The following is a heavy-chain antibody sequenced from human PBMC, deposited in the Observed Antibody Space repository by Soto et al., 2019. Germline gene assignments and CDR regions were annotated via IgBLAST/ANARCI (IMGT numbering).Heavy chain of an antibody. J-gene: IGHJ4*02. D-gene: IGHD5-12*01. CDR1: GGSISSGGYY. Sequence: QVQLQESGPGLVKPSQTLSLTCTVSGGSISSGGYYWSWIRQHPGKGLEWIGYIYYSGSTYYNPSLKSRVTITVDTSKNQFSLKLSSVTAADTAVYYCASSPRCWLRPYYFDYWGQGTLVTVSS. CDR2: IYYSGST. CDR3: ASSPRCWLRPYYFDY. V-gene: IGHV4-31*03.